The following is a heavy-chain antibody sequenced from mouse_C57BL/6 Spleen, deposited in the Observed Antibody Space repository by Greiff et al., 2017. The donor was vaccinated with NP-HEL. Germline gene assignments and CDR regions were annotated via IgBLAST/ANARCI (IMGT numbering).Heavy chain of an antibody. V-gene: IGHV1-62-3*01. CDR2: IDPNSGST. CDR3: ARWYDYDSYYAMDY. J-gene: IGHJ4*01. Sequence: QVQLQQPGAELVKPGASVKLSCKASGYTFTSYWMHWVKQRPGRGLEWIGRIDPNSGSTNYNEKFKSKATLTVDKSSSTAYMQLSSLTSEDSAVYYCARWYDYDSYYAMDYWGQGTSVTVSS. D-gene: IGHD2-4*01. CDR1: GYTFTSYW.